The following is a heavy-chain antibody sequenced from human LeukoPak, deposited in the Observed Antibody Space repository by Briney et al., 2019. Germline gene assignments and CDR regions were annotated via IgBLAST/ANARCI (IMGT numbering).Heavy chain of an antibody. CDR2: IKEDGSGT. CDR1: GFTLSSIW. J-gene: IGHJ6*04. V-gene: IGHV3-7*02. Sequence: PGGSLTLPCAASGFTLSSIWMSPVRSAPGKRLERVDNIKEDGSGTNCVDSVRGRLTLARDNAENSLHLQMNRLRVEDTALYYCAKNGGPHGLDVWGEGTTVTVSS. D-gene: IGHD3-16*01. CDR3: AKNGGPHGLDV.